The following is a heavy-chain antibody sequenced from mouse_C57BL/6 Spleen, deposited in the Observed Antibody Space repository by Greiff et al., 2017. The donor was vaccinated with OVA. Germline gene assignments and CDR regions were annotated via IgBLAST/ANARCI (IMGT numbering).Heavy chain of an antibody. D-gene: IGHD1-1*01. V-gene: IGHV1-85*01. CDR1: GYTFTSYD. CDR2: IYPRDGST. J-gene: IGHJ4*01. CDR3: ARSYYGSSNAMDY. Sequence: QVHVKQSGPELVKPGASVKLSCKASGYTFTSYDINWVKQRPGQGLEWIGWIYPRDGSTKYNEKFKGKATLTVDTSSSTAYMELHSLTSEDSAVYFCARSYYGSSNAMDYWGQGTSVTVSS.